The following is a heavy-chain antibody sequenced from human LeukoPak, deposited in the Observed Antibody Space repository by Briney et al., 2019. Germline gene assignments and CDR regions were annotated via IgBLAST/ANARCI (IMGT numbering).Heavy chain of an antibody. CDR1: GGSISSYY. Sequence: SETLSLTCTVSGGSISSYYWSWIRQPPGKGLEWTGYIYYSGSTNYNPSLKSRVTISVDTSKNQFSLKLSSVTAADTAVYYCARTMDTAEDYWGQGTLVTVSS. V-gene: IGHV4-59*01. CDR2: IYYSGST. D-gene: IGHD5-18*01. J-gene: IGHJ4*02. CDR3: ARTMDTAEDY.